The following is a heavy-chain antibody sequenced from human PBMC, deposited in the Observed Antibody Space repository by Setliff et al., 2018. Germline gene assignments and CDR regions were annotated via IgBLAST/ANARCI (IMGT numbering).Heavy chain of an antibody. Sequence: PSETLSLTCTVSDDSISSRHYYWSWIRQTAGKGLEWLGQIYTSWSTNYNPSLKSRVTISLDTSKNQFSLKLSSVTAADTAVYYCARAISGWYSAHYYYMDVWGKGTTVTVSS. V-gene: IGHV4-61*09. CDR3: ARAISGWYSAHYYYMDV. J-gene: IGHJ6*03. CDR2: IYTSWST. CDR1: DDSISSRHYY. D-gene: IGHD6-19*01.